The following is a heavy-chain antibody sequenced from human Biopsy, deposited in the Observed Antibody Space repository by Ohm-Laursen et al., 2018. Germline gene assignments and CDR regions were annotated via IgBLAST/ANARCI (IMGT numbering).Heavy chain of an antibody. D-gene: IGHD3-10*01. V-gene: IGHV1-69*06. CDR2: IIPTFDTP. Sequence: AASVKVSCKASGGTFSSYVISWVRQAPGQGLEWMGRIIPTFDTPMYAPDFQGRVTFTADKSTGTAHLDLSRLRSEDTAIYYCAGGAAKGNPYDHWGQGTLVTVSS. CDR1: GGTFSSYV. CDR3: AGGAAKGNPYDH. J-gene: IGHJ5*02.